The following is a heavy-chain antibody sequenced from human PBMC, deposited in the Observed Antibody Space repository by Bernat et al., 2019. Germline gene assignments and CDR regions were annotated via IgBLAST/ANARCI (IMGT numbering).Heavy chain of an antibody. CDR1: GFTFSSYS. J-gene: IGHJ4*02. CDR2: ISSSSSTI. V-gene: IGHV3-48*01. Sequence: EGQRGEAGGGGVQPGGSLRLSCAASGFTFSSYSMNWVRQAPGKGLEWVSYISSSSSTIYYADSVKGRFTISRDNAKNSLYLQMNSLRAEDTAVYYCARNGHMTTDYWGQGTLVTVSS. CDR3: ARNGHMTTDY. D-gene: IGHD4-11*01.